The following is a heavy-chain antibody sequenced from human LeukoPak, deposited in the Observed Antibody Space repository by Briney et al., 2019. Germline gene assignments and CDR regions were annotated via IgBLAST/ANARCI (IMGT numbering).Heavy chain of an antibody. D-gene: IGHD1-26*01. V-gene: IGHV7-4-1*02. Sequence: ASVKVSCKASGYTFTSYAMNWVRQAPGQGLEWMGWINTNTGNPTYAQGFTGRFVFSLDTSVSTAYLQISSLKAEDTAVYYCARRWEAARYYYYYGMDVWGQGTTVTVSS. CDR3: ARRWEAARYYYYYGMDV. CDR2: INTNTGNP. J-gene: IGHJ6*02. CDR1: GYTFTSYA.